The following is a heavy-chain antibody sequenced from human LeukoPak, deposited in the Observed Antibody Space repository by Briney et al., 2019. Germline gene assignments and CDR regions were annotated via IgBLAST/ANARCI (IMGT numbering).Heavy chain of an antibody. D-gene: IGHD2-2*01. CDR2: ISSSRSYI. Sequence: GGSLRLSCAASGFTFSSYSMNWVRQAPGKGLEWVSCISSSRSYIYYADSVKGRFTISRHNAKNSLYLQMNSLRAEDTAVYYCARLNCSSTSCYLGAFDIWGQGTMVTVSS. J-gene: IGHJ3*02. V-gene: IGHV3-21*01. CDR1: GFTFSSYS. CDR3: ARLNCSSTSCYLGAFDI.